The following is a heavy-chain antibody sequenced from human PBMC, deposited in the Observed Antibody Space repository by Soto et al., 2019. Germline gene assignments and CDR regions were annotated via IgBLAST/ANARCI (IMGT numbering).Heavy chain of an antibody. CDR1: GFTFSSYA. Sequence: VGSLRLSCAASGFTFSSYAMSWVRQAPGKGLEWVSSISDSGGNTYYADSVKGRFTISRDNAKNSLFLQMNSLRGEDTAVYYCARSGLALPYSASHWFDPWGHGTLVTVSS. D-gene: IGHD3-22*01. J-gene: IGHJ5*02. CDR2: ISDSGGNT. CDR3: ARSGLALPYSASHWFDP. V-gene: IGHV3-23*01.